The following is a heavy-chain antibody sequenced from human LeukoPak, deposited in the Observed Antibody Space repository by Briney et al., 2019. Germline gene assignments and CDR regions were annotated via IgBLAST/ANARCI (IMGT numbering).Heavy chain of an antibody. CDR3: AKEDTAVVSHNYFDY. CDR2: ISYDGSNK. CDR1: GFTFSSYG. Sequence: GGSLRLSCAASGFTFSSYGMHWVRQAPGKGLEWVAVISYDGSNKYYADSVKGRFTISRDNSKNTLYLQMNSLRAEDTAVYYCAKEDTAVVSHNYFDYWGQGTLVTVSS. D-gene: IGHD5-18*01. V-gene: IGHV3-30*18. J-gene: IGHJ4*02.